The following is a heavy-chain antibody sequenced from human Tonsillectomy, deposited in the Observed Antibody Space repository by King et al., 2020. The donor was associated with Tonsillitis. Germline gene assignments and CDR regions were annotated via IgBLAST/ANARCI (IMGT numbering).Heavy chain of an antibody. CDR3: ARSAGYYDSSAYTDYYSYSDG. CDR1: GGSISSYY. V-gene: IGHV4-59*01. J-gene: IGHJ6*03. D-gene: IGHD3-22*01. CDR2: IYYSGST. Sequence: QLQESGPGLVKPSETLSLTCTVSGGSISSYYWSWIRQPPGKGLEWIGYIYYSGSTNYNPSLKSRVTISIDTSKNQFSLKLSSVTAAATAVFYCARSAGYYDSSAYTDYYSYSDGWGKGTKVTVCS.